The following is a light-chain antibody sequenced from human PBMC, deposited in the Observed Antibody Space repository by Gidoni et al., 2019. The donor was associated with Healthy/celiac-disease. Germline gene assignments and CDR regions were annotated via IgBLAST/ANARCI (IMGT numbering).Light chain of an antibody. V-gene: IGKV3-11*01. CDR3: QQRSNWPGT. CDR2: DAS. J-gene: IGKJ4*01. Sequence: ETVFTQSPATLSLSPGERATLSCRASQSVSSYLAWYQQKPGQAPRLLIYDASNRATGIPARFSGSGSGTDFTLTISSLEPEDFAVYYCQQRSNWPGTFGGGTKVEIK. CDR1: QSVSSY.